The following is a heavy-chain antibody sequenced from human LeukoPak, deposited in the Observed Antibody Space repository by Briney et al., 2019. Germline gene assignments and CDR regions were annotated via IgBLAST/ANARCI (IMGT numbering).Heavy chain of an antibody. CDR1: GGSISSYY. D-gene: IGHD3-10*01. J-gene: IGHJ4*02. CDR3: ARSRSLWFGELRSDY. V-gene: IGHV4-59*01. Sequence: SETLSLTCTVSGGSISSYYWSWIRQPPGKGLEWIGYIYYSGSTNYNPSLKSRVTISVDTSKNQFSLKLSSVTAADTAVYYCARSRSLWFGELRSDYWGQGTLVTVSS. CDR2: IYYSGST.